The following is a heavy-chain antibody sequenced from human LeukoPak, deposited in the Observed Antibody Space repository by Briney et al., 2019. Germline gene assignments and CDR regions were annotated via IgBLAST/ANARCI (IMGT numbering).Heavy chain of an antibody. CDR3: AKPLELRGYFDY. CDR2: ITGSGDVT. J-gene: IGHJ4*02. CDR1: GFTFSTYA. V-gene: IGHV3-23*01. D-gene: IGHD1-7*01. Sequence: GGSLRLSCAASGFTFSTYAMRWFRQAPGKGLEWVSAITGSGDVTYYADSVKGRFTISRDNSKNTLYLQMNSLRAEDTAVYYCAKPLELRGYFDYWGQGTLVTVSS.